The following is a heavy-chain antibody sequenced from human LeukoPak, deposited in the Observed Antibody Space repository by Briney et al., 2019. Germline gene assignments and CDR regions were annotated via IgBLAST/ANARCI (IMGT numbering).Heavy chain of an antibody. CDR1: GFTFSDYW. Sequence: PGGSLTLSCTASGFTFSDYWMHWVRQAPGKGLVWVSRIKSDGSSINYAASVKGRFTISRDNAKNTLYLQMASLRAEDTAVYYCLRGAHYDTSGYYYWGQGTLVTVSS. J-gene: IGHJ4*02. D-gene: IGHD3-22*01. CDR2: IKSDGSSI. CDR3: LRGAHYDTSGYYY. V-gene: IGHV3-74*01.